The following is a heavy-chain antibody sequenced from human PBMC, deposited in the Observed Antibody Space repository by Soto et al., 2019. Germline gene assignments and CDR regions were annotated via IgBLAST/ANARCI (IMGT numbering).Heavy chain of an antibody. J-gene: IGHJ5*02. Sequence: SETLSLTCTVSGGFISTYFWSWIRQVPGKGPEWIGYIFYNGTTNYNPSLKSRVTMSVDTSKNQFSLKLNSVTAAETAVYYCARSKQKIRFLVLWLDTWGPGTQVTVSS. V-gene: IGHV4-59*01. D-gene: IGHD3-3*01. CDR1: GGFISTYF. CDR2: IFYNGTT. CDR3: ARSKQKIRFLVLWLDT.